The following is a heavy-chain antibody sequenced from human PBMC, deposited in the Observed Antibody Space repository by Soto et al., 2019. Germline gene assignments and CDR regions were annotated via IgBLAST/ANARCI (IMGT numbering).Heavy chain of an antibody. D-gene: IGHD1-1*01. J-gene: IGHJ4*02. CDR2: ITSGGTT. CDR1: GFTFSSYT. Sequence: EVQLLESGGDLVQPGGSLRLSCAASGFTFSSYTMNWVRQAPGKGLDWVSAITSGGTTYYADSVRGRFTISRDDFKNTLYLQMDNLRAEDTALYYCAKRHTTVPTPANHFDYWGQGTLVTVSS. CDR3: AKRHTTVPTPANHFDY. V-gene: IGHV3-23*01.